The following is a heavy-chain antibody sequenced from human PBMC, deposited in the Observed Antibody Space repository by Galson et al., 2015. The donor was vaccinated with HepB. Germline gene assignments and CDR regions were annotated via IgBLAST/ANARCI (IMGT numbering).Heavy chain of an antibody. Sequence: SLRLSCAASGITFYGSGMHWVRQAPGKGLEWVALIQYDGSIKVYADSVKGRFSISRDNSKNTLYLQMNGLRAEDTAVYYCAREGSRIVFHAFDIWGQGTLVTVSS. J-gene: IGHJ3*02. CDR1: GITFYGSG. V-gene: IGHV3-33*01. CDR2: IQYDGSIK. D-gene: IGHD2-15*01. CDR3: AREGSRIVFHAFDI.